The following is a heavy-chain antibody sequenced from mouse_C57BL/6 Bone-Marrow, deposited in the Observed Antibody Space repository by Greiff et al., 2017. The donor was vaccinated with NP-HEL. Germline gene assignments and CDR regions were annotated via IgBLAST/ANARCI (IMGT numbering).Heavy chain of an antibody. J-gene: IGHJ4*01. D-gene: IGHD2-10*02. CDR2: IYPYNGVS. CDR3: ATLVYAMDY. Sequence: VHVKQSGPELVKPGASVKISCKASGYSFTGYYMPWVKQSHGNILDWIGYIYPYNGVSSYNQKFKGKATLTVDTSSSTAYMELRSLTSEDSAVYYCATLVYAMDYGGQGTSVTVSA. V-gene: IGHV1-31*01. CDR1: GYSFTGYY.